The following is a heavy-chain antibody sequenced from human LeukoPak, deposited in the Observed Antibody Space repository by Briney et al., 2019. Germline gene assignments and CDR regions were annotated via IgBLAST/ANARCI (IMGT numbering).Heavy chain of an antibody. CDR2: ISAYNGNT. CDR1: GYTFTSYG. CDR3: ARVEHIVVVTAIPDYYGMDV. J-gene: IGHJ6*02. Sequence: RASVKVSCKASGYTFTSYGISRVRQAPGQGLEWMGWISAYNGNTNYAQKLQGRVTMTTDTSTSTAYMELRSLRSDDTAVYYCARVEHIVVVTAIPDYYGMDVWGQGTTVTVSS. D-gene: IGHD2-21*02. V-gene: IGHV1-18*01.